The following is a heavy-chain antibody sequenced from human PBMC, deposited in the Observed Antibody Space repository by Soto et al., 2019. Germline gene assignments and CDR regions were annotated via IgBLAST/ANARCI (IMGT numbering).Heavy chain of an antibody. CDR2: FSGTGGYT. CDR3: ARGQRALITYGPFDP. V-gene: IGHV3-23*01. CDR1: GFTLSSYA. Sequence: PGGSLRLSCAASGFTLSSYAMSWVRQAPGKGLEWVSTFSGTGGYTYYADSVKGRFTISRDDSKNTLFLHMNGLRAADTAVYYCARGQRALITYGPFDPWGQGTLVTVS. D-gene: IGHD4-17*01. J-gene: IGHJ5*02.